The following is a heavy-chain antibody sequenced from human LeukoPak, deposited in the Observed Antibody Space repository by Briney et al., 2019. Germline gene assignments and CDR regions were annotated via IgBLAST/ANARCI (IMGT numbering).Heavy chain of an antibody. CDR2: INHSGST. CDR1: GGSFSGYF. CDR3: ARALGAFDI. J-gene: IGHJ3*02. V-gene: IGHV4-34*01. Sequence: SETLSLTCAVYGGSFSGYFWSWIRQPPGKGLEWIGEINHSGSTNYNPSLKSRVTISVDTSKNQFSLKLSSVTAADTAVYYCARALGAFDIWGQGTMVTVSS.